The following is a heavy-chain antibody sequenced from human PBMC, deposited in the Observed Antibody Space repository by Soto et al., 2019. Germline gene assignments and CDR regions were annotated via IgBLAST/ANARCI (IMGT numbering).Heavy chain of an antibody. J-gene: IGHJ4*02. Sequence: EVQLLESGGGLVQPGGSLRLSCVASGFSFSRFAMSWVRQAPGKGLEWVSTISPPGGTTFYADSVRGRFTISRDSSKNTLYLQMNSLRVEDTAIYYCAKDLTPIQLWPSSFDLWGQGTLVTVSS. V-gene: IGHV3-23*01. CDR3: AKDLTPIQLWPSSFDL. CDR1: GFSFSRFA. D-gene: IGHD5-18*01. CDR2: ISPPGGTT.